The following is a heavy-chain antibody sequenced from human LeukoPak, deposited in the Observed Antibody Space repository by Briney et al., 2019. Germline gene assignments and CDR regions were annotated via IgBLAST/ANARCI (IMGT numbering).Heavy chain of an antibody. J-gene: IGHJ5*02. D-gene: IGHD6-13*01. Sequence: ASVKVSCKVSGYTLTELSMHWVRQAPGKGLEWMGGFDPEDGETIYAQKFQGRVTMTEDTSTDTAYMELSSLRSEDTAVYYCATASPIAAAATGWFDPWGQGTLVTVSS. CDR3: ATASPIAAAATGWFDP. CDR1: GYTLTELS. CDR2: FDPEDGET. V-gene: IGHV1-24*01.